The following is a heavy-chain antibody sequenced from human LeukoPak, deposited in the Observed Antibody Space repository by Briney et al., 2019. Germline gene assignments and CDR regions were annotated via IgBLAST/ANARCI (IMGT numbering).Heavy chain of an antibody. CDR3: ARGASSSEWYYYGMDV. V-gene: IGHV4-4*07. J-gene: IGHJ6*02. CDR1: GGSISSYY. CDR2: IYTSGST. Sequence: PSETLSLTCTVSGGSISSYYWSWIRQPAGKGLEWIGRIYTSGSTNYNPSLKSRVTMSIDTSKNQFSLKLSSVTAADTAVYYCARGASSSEWYYYGMDVWGQGTTVTVSS. D-gene: IGHD3-3*01.